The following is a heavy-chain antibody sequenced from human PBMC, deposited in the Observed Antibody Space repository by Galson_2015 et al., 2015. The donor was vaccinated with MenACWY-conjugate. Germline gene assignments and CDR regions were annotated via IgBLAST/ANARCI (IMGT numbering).Heavy chain of an antibody. J-gene: IGHJ4*02. D-gene: IGHD5-24*01. Sequence: SVKVSCKASGYTINGYFLHWVRQAPGQGLEWMGRISPNSGGTNYADKFQGRVTMTWDTSFSTSYMELSSDDTAIYFCARSRYNTGWAFDYWGQGTLVTVSS. CDR1: GYTINGYF. CDR2: ISPNSGGT. CDR3: ARSRYNTGWAFDY. V-gene: IGHV1-2*06.